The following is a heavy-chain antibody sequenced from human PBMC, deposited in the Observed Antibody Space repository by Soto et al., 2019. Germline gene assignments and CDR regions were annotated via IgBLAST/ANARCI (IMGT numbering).Heavy chain of an antibody. D-gene: IGHD1-26*01. V-gene: IGHV1-69*05. CDR1: GGTFSSYA. Sequence: SVKVSCKASGGTFSSYAISWVRQAPGQGLEWMGGIIPIFGTANYAQKLQGRVTMTTDTSTSTAYMELRSLRSDDTAVYYCARDGGYSGSYWGQGTLVTVSS. CDR3: ARDGGYSGSY. J-gene: IGHJ4*02. CDR2: IIPIFGTA.